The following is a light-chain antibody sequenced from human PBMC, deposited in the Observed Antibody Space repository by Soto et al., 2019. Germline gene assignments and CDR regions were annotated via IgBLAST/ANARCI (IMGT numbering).Light chain of an antibody. V-gene: IGKV3D-20*02. Sequence: EVVLTQSPGTLSLSPGERATLSCRASQSVSSSYVAWYQQKRGQAPRLLMYGASSRATGIPDRFSGSGSGTDFTLTISRLEPEDFAVYYCQQRSNWPHFGQGTRLEI. CDR1: QSVSSSY. J-gene: IGKJ5*01. CDR2: GAS. CDR3: QQRSNWPH.